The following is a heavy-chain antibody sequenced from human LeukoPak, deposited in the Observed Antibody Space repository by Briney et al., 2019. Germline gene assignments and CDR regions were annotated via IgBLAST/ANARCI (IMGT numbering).Heavy chain of an antibody. V-gene: IGHV3-48*04. Sequence: GGSLRLSCAASGFTFSSHSMNWVRQAPGKGLEWVSYISSSSSTIYYADSVKGRFTISRDNAKNSLYLQMNSLRAEDTAVYYCARVLELDYWGQGTLVTVSS. D-gene: IGHD3-3*01. J-gene: IGHJ4*02. CDR3: ARVLELDY. CDR1: GFTFSSHS. CDR2: ISSSSSTI.